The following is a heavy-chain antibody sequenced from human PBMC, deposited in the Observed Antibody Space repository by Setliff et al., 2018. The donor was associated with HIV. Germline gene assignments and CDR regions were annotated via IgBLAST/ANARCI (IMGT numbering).Heavy chain of an antibody. CDR1: GGPISSYY. CDR2: IYHSGST. Sequence: PSETLSLTCTVSGGPISSYYWSWIRQPPGKGLEWIGSIYHSGSTYYNPSLKSRVTISIDTSKNQFSLKLSSVTAADTAVYFCARGTAPRRGTNYGGNYPLDYWGQGTLVTVSS. D-gene: IGHD4-17*01. CDR3: ARGTAPRRGTNYGGNYPLDY. V-gene: IGHV4-59*12. J-gene: IGHJ4*02.